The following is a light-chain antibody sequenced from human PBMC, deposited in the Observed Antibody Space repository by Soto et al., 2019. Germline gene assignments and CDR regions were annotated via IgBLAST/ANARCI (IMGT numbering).Light chain of an antibody. CDR2: GAS. V-gene: IGKV3-20*01. Sequence: EIVVTQAPGTLSLSPGERATLSCRASQSVSSNYLAWYQQKPGQAPRTLIYGASSRATGIPDRFSGSGAGTDFPLTISRLESEDFAVYYCQQYGSSPWTFGQGTKGEIK. CDR1: QSVSSNY. CDR3: QQYGSSPWT. J-gene: IGKJ1*01.